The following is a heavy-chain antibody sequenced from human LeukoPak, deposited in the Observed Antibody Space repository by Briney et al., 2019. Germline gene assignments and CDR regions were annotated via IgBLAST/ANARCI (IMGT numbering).Heavy chain of an antibody. Sequence: TGGSLRLSCAASGFTFSSYEMNWVRQAPGKGLEWVSYISSSGSTIYYADSVKGRFTISRDNAKNSLYLQMNSLRAEDMALYYCAKDSLPSFEDSSAPSTSAFDIWGQGTMVTVSS. CDR1: GFTFSSYE. CDR3: AKDSLPSFEDSSAPSTSAFDI. CDR2: ISSSGSTI. V-gene: IGHV3-48*03. D-gene: IGHD3-22*01. J-gene: IGHJ3*02.